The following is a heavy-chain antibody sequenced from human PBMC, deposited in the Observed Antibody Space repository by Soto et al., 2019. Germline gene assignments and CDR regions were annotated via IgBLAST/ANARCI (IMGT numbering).Heavy chain of an antibody. Sequence: EVQLVESGGGLVKPGGSLRLSCAASGFTFSSYSMNWVRQAPGKGLEWVSSISSSSSYIYYADSVKGRFTISRDNAKNKVYLQMNSVRAEDKAVYYCARDVELELGDGFDYWGQGTLVTVSS. J-gene: IGHJ4*02. D-gene: IGHD1-7*01. CDR2: ISSSSSYI. V-gene: IGHV3-21*01. CDR1: GFTFSSYS. CDR3: ARDVELELGDGFDY.